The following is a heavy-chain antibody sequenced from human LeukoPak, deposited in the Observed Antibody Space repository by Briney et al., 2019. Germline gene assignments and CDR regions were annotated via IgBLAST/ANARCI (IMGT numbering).Heavy chain of an antibody. CDR1: GFTVSTNS. CDR3: AKDLTPDGLYELDS. V-gene: IGHV3-23*01. CDR2: IIGNGRDI. Sequence: GGSLRLSCAVSGFTVSTNSMTWVRQAPGKGLEWVSLIIGNGRDIRYADSVKGRFTISRDNSKNILYLQMNSLRAEDTAVYCCAKDLTPDGLYELDSGGQGTLVTVSS. J-gene: IGHJ4*02. D-gene: IGHD5/OR15-5a*01.